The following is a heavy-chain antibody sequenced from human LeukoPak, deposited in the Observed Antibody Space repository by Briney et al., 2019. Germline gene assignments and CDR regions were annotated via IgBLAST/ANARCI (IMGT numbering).Heavy chain of an antibody. J-gene: IGHJ4*02. CDR3: ARAYHADSSGWGY. D-gene: IGHD3-22*01. CDR2: IKTDGSST. Sequence: PAGSLRLSCAASGFTFNTYWMHWIRQAPGKGLEWVSRIKTDGSSTTYADSVKGRFTISRDNAKSTLYLQMNSLRAEDTAVYYCARAYHADSSGWGYWGQGTLVTVSS. V-gene: IGHV3-74*01. CDR1: GFTFNTYW.